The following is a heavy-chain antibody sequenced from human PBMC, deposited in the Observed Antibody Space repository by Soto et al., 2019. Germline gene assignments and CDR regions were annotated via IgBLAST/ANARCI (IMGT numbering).Heavy chain of an antibody. CDR3: ARMSAYDSSGYNDY. V-gene: IGHV4-34*01. D-gene: IGHD3-22*01. J-gene: IGHJ4*02. Sequence: SETLSLTCAVYGGSFSGYYWSWIRQPPGKGLEWIGEINHSGSTNYNPSLKSRVTISVDTSKNQFSLKLSSVTAADTAVYYCARMSAYDSSGYNDYWGQGTLFTVSS. CDR1: GGSFSGYY. CDR2: INHSGST.